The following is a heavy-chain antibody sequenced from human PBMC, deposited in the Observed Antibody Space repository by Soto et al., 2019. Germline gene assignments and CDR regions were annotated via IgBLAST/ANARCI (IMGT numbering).Heavy chain of an antibody. Sequence: SETLSLTCTVSGGSISGYYWNWIRQSPGKGLEWIGNIYYSGSTNYNPSLKSRVTISVDTSNNQFSLKLSSVTAADTAVYYCARATGMAPFDYWGQGTLVTSPQ. CDR1: GGSISGYY. CDR2: IYYSGST. CDR3: ARATGMAPFDY. D-gene: IGHD5-18*01. V-gene: IGHV4-59*01. J-gene: IGHJ4*02.